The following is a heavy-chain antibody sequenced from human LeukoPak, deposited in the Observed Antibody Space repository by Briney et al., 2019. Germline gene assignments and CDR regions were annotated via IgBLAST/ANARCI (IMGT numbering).Heavy chain of an antibody. CDR1: GDSISSSSYY. J-gene: IGHJ4*02. D-gene: IGHD7-27*01. Sequence: SETLSLTCTVSGDSISSSSYYWGWIRQPPGKGLEWIGSIYYSGSTYYNPSLKSRVTISVDTSKNQFSLRLTSVTAADTAVYYCARDADWGRFDYWGQGTLVTVSS. V-gene: IGHV4-39*07. CDR2: IYYSGST. CDR3: ARDADWGRFDY.